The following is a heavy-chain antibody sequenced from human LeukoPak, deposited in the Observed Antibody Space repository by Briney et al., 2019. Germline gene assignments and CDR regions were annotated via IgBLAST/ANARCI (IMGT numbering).Heavy chain of an antibody. Sequence: SETLSLTCTVSGGSISSSSYYWGWIRQPPGKGLEWIGSIYYSGSTYYNPSLKSRVTISVDTSKNQFSLKLSSVTAADTAVYYCAAGIAALWFGELLYRYDYWGQGTLVTVSS. D-gene: IGHD3-10*01. CDR2: IYYSGST. V-gene: IGHV4-39*07. J-gene: IGHJ4*02. CDR1: GGSISSSSYY. CDR3: AAGIAALWFGELLYRYDY.